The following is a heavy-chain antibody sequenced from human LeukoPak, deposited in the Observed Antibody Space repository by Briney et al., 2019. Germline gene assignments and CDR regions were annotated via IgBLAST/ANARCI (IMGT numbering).Heavy chain of an antibody. V-gene: IGHV4-39*01. CDR2: IYYSGST. D-gene: IGHD6-13*01. Sequence: SETLSLTCTVSGGSISTSSYYWGWIRQPPGKGLEWIGTIYYSGSTYYNPSLKGRVTISVDTSKNLFSLKLSSVTAADTALYYCARHRIAAADDAFEIWGQGTMVTVSS. CDR3: ARHRIAAADDAFEI. J-gene: IGHJ3*02. CDR1: GGSISTSSYY.